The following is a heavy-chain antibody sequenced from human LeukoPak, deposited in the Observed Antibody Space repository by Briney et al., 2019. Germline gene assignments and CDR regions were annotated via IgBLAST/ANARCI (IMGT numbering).Heavy chain of an antibody. CDR1: GYTFTSYA. D-gene: IGHD2-15*01. CDR2: INTNTGNP. V-gene: IGHV7-4-1*02. J-gene: IGHJ5*02. CDR3: ARGELGYCSGGSCYSVGWFDP. Sequence: GASVKVSCKASGYTFTSYAMNWVRQAPGQGLEWMGWINTNTGNPTYAQGFTGRFVFSLDTSVSTAYLQISSLKAEDTAVYYCARGELGYCSGGSCYSVGWFDPWGQGTLVTVSS.